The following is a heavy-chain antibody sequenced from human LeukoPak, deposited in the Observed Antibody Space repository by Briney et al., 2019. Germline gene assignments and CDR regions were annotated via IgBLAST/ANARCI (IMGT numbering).Heavy chain of an antibody. D-gene: IGHD3-22*01. J-gene: IGHJ3*02. V-gene: IGHV3-21*01. Sequence: GGSLRLSCAASGFTFSSYSMNWVRQAPGKGLEWVSSISSSSSYIYYADSVKGRFTISRDNAKNSLYLQMNSLRAEDTAVYYCARFPDYYDSSGYIYPRDAFDIWGQGTMVTVSS. CDR1: GFTFSSYS. CDR3: ARFPDYYDSSGYIYPRDAFDI. CDR2: ISSSSSYI.